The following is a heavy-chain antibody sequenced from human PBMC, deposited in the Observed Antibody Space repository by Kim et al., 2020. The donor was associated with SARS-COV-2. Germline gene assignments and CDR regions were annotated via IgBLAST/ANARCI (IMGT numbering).Heavy chain of an antibody. CDR2: ISSSSSYI. V-gene: IGHV3-21*01. J-gene: IGHJ6*02. D-gene: IGHD3-10*01. Sequence: GGSLRLSCAASGFTFSSYSMNWVRQAPGKGLEWVSSISSSSSYIYYADSVKGRFTISRDNAKNSLYLQMNSLRAEDTAVYYCARGPLWFGELLSGDYYGMDVWGQGTTVTVSS. CDR3: ARGPLWFGELLSGDYYGMDV. CDR1: GFTFSSYS.